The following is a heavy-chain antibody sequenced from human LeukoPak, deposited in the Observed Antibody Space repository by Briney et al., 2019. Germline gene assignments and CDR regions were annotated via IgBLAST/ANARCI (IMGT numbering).Heavy chain of an antibody. CDR3: AKDLERHIVVVTASAVDY. CDR1: GFTFSSYG. D-gene: IGHD2-21*02. V-gene: IGHV3-30*18. CDR2: ISYDGSNK. J-gene: IGHJ4*02. Sequence: GGSLRLSCAASGFTFSSYGMHWVRQAPSKGLEWVAVISYDGSNKYYADSVKGRFTISRDNSKNTLYLQMNSLRAEDTAVYYCAKDLERHIVVVTASAVDYWGQGTLVTVSS.